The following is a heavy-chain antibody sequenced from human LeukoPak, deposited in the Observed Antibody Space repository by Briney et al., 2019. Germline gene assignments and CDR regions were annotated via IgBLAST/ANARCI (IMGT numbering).Heavy chain of an antibody. V-gene: IGHV1-18*01. CDR3: ARDDDILTGYYKRPSDY. D-gene: IGHD3-9*01. J-gene: IGHJ4*02. CDR2: ISAYNGNT. Sequence: ASVKVSCKASGYTFTSYGISWVRQAPGQGLEWMGWISAYNGNTNYAQKLQGRVTMTTDTSTSTAYMELRSLRSDDTAVYYCARDDDILTGYYKRPSDYWGQGTLVTVSS. CDR1: GYTFTSYG.